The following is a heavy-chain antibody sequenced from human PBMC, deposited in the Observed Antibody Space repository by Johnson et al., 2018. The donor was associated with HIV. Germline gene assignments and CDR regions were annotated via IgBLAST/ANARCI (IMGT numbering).Heavy chain of an antibody. Sequence: VRLVESGGGLIQPGGSLRLSCAASGFTFSNAWMSWVRQAPGKGLEWVGRIKSKTDGGTTDYAAPVKGRFTISRDDSKNTVYLQMNSLKAEDTAVYYCTTGSCIDGVCYAFDVWGQGTMVTVSS. V-gene: IGHV3-15*01. CDR1: GFTFSNAW. CDR3: TTGSCIDGVCYAFDV. D-gene: IGHD2-8*01. CDR2: IKSKTDGGTT. J-gene: IGHJ3*01.